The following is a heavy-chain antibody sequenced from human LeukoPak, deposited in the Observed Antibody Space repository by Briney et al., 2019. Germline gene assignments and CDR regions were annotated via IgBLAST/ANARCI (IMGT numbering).Heavy chain of an antibody. J-gene: IGHJ4*02. Sequence: GGSLRLSCAASGFTFRSYWMDWVRQAPGKGLEWVSAISGSGGTAYYADSVKGRFTISRDNSKNTLYLQINSLRADDTAVYYCAKDHLPGIVVADRDYWGQGTLVTVSS. CDR1: GFTFRSYW. CDR3: AKDHLPGIVVADRDY. CDR2: ISGSGGTA. D-gene: IGHD6-19*01. V-gene: IGHV3-23*01.